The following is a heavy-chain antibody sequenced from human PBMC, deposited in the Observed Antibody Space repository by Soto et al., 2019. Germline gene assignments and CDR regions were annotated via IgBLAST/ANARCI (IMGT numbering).Heavy chain of an antibody. V-gene: IGHV3-15*07. CDR2: IKSKTDGGTT. CDR1: GFTFSNVW. CDR3: TPLALTPSSGWYEFSD. J-gene: IGHJ4*02. D-gene: IGHD6-19*01. Sequence: EVQLVESGGGLVKPGGSLRLSCAASGFTFSNVWMNWVRQAPGKGRWWVGPIKSKTDGGTTDYAAHVKGRFTISRDDSKNTLSLKTNSLKPADKAVYYRTPLALTPSSGWYEFSDSGQGTLVTVSS.